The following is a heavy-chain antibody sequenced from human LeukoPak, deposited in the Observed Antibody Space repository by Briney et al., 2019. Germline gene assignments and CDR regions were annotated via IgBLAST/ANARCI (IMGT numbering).Heavy chain of an antibody. D-gene: IGHD2-15*01. CDR2: ISSSGRTK. Sequence: GGSLRLSCEASGFTFSSYSMNWVRQAPGKGLEWVSYISSSGRTKYYADSVKGRFTISRDNAKNSLYLQMNSLRAEDTAVYYCARKQTYCSGGSCYFGGVDYWGQGTLVTVSS. CDR1: GFTFSSYS. J-gene: IGHJ4*02. CDR3: ARKQTYCSGGSCYFGGVDY. V-gene: IGHV3-48*04.